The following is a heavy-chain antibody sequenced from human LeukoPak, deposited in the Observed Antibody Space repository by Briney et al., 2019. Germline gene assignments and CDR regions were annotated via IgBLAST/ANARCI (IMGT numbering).Heavy chain of an antibody. CDR1: GFTFDDYG. CDR2: INWNGGNT. CDR3: ARGYYDNPYYFDY. D-gene: IGHD3-22*01. V-gene: IGHV3-20*04. J-gene: IGHJ4*02. Sequence: SGVFLRLSCAASGFTFDDYGMSWVRQAPGKGLEWVSGINWNGGNTGYADSVKGRFTISRDKAKNSLYLQMNSLRAEDTALYYCARGYYDNPYYFDYWGQGTLVT.